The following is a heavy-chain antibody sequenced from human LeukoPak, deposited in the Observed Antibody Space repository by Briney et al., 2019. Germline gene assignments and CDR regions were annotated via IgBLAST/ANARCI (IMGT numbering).Heavy chain of an antibody. CDR2: ISSSSSYI. Sequence: GGSLRLSCAASGFTFSSYSMNWVRQAPGKGLEWVSSISSSSSYIYYADSVKGRFTISRDNAKNSLYLQMNSLRAEDTAVYYCAREAPTYYYDSRNAFDIWGQGTMVTVSS. V-gene: IGHV3-21*04. CDR1: GFTFSSYS. J-gene: IGHJ3*02. CDR3: AREAPTYYYDSRNAFDI. D-gene: IGHD3-22*01.